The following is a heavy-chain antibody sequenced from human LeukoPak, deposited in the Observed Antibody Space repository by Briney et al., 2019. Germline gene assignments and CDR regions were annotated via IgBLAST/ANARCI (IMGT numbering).Heavy chain of an antibody. V-gene: IGHV3-21*01. D-gene: IGHD1-26*01. CDR3: ARSRDGGGWDYYNSYMDV. Sequence: GGSLRLSCAASGFTFSTYGMNWVRQAPGKGLEWVSSISSSSSYIYYADSVKGRFTISRDNAKNSLYLQMNSLRTEDTAVYYCARSRDGGGWDYYNSYMDVWGKGTTVTVSS. J-gene: IGHJ6*03. CDR2: ISSSSSYI. CDR1: GFTFSTYG.